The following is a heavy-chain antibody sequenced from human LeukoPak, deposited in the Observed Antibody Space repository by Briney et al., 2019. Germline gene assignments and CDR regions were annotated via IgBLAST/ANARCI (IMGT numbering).Heavy chain of an antibody. Sequence: GGSLRLSCAASGFTFSSYGIHWVRQAPGKGLEWVAFIRYDGSNKYYADSVKGRFTISRDNSKNTLYLQMNSLRAEDTAVYYCAKKGVGHYNWFDPWGQGTLVTVSS. CDR1: GFTFSSYG. J-gene: IGHJ5*02. CDR2: IRYDGSNK. V-gene: IGHV3-30*02. CDR3: AKKGVGHYNWFDP. D-gene: IGHD1-26*01.